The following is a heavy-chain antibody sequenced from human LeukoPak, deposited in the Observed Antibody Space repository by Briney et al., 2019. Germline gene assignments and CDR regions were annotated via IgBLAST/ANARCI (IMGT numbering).Heavy chain of an antibody. V-gene: IGHV3-30*02. J-gene: IGHJ6*03. CDR2: IRYDGSNK. Sequence: GGSLRLSCAASGFTFSSYGMHWVRQAPGKGLEWVAFIRYDGSNKYYADSVKGRFTISRDNAKNSLYLQMNSQRAEDTAVYYCATERAGERPRPLLNYYYMDVWGKGTTVTISS. D-gene: IGHD3-16*01. CDR3: ATERAGERPRPLLNYYYMDV. CDR1: GFTFSSYG.